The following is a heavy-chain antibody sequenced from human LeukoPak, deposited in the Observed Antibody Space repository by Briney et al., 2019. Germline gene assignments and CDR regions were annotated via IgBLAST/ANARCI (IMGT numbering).Heavy chain of an antibody. CDR2: IYYSGST. V-gene: IGHV4-59*01. CDR3: ARGGGAYSSSYADWFDP. Sequence: SETLSLTCTVSGGSISSYYWSWIRQPPGKGLEWIGYIYYSGSTNYNPSLKSRVTISVDTSKNQFSLKLSSVTAADTAVYYCARGGGAYSSSYADWFDPWGQGTLVTVSS. CDR1: GGSISSYY. D-gene: IGHD6-6*01. J-gene: IGHJ5*02.